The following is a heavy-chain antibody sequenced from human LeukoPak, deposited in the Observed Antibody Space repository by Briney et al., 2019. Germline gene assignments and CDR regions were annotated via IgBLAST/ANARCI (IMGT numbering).Heavy chain of an antibody. D-gene: IGHD6-6*01. Sequence: QSGGSLRLSCGASGFSFSLYGMHWVRQAPGKGLEWVAFIWAAGNDDFYADSVKGRFTISRDNSKNTLYLQMNSLRAEDTAVYYCAKFSGEAARRYYYYYGMDVWGQGTTVTVSS. V-gene: IGHV3-30*02. J-gene: IGHJ6*02. CDR3: AKFSGEAARRYYYYYGMDV. CDR1: GFSFSLYG. CDR2: IWAAGNDD.